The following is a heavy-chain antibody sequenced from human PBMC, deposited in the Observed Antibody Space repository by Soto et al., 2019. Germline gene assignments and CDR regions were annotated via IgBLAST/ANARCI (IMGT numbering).Heavy chain of an antibody. CDR1: GFTFSRSG. CDR2: IWYDGNNK. J-gene: IGHJ6*03. V-gene: IGHV3-33*01. CDR3: ARGSGHNYYYMDV. Sequence: PGGSLRLSCAASGFTFSRSGMQWVRQAPGKGLEWVAVIWYDGNNKYYADSVEGRFTISRDNSKNTLYLQTNSLRAEDTAVYYCARGSGHNYYYMDVWGKGTTVTVSS. D-gene: IGHD3-16*01.